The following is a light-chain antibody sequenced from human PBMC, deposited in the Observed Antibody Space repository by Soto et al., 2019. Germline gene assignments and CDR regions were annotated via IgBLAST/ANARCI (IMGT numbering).Light chain of an antibody. CDR2: GAS. CDR3: QQYGSSPPT. J-gene: IGKJ1*01. Sequence: EIVLTQSPGTLSLSPGERATLSCRASQSVSSSYLAWYQQKPGQAPRLLIYGASSRATGIPDRFSGSGSGTDFNLTISRLEPEDCAVYYCQQYGSSPPTFGQGTKVEIK. CDR1: QSVSSSY. V-gene: IGKV3-20*01.